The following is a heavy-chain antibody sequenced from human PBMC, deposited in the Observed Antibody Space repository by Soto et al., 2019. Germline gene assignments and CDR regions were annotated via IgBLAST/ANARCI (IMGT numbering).Heavy chain of an antibody. D-gene: IGHD3-3*01. V-gene: IGHV5-51*01. CDR3: ARRPRITIFGVVKYYFDY. CDR1: GYSFTSYW. Sequence: GESLKISCKGSGYSFTSYWIGWVRQMPGKGLEWMGIIYPGDSDTRYSPSFQGQVTISADESISTAYLQWSSLKASDTAMYYCARRPRITIFGVVKYYFDYWGQGALVTVSS. CDR2: IYPGDSDT. J-gene: IGHJ4*02.